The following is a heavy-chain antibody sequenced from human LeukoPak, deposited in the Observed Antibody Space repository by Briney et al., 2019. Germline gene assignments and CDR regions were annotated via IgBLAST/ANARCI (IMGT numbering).Heavy chain of an antibody. CDR1: GFTFTTYW. CDR3: AKAPVTTCSGAYCYPFDY. J-gene: IGHJ4*02. V-gene: IGHV3-7*03. D-gene: IGHD2-15*01. Sequence: GGSLRLSCAASGFTFTTYWMSWVRQAPGKGLEWVANIKQDGTEKYYVDSVKGRFTISRDNAKNSLYLQMNSLRAGDAAVYYCAKAPVTTCSGAYCYPFDYWSQGTLVTVSS. CDR2: IKQDGTEK.